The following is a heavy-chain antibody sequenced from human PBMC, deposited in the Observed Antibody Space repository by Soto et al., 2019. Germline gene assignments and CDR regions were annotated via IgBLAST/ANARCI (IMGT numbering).Heavy chain of an antibody. J-gene: IGHJ4*02. Sequence: ASVKVSCKASEYTFSSYAVHWVRQAPGQRLEWMGWINAGNGNTKYSQKFQDRVTITRDTSASTAYMELSSLRSEDTAVYYCARAAYYYESSGYYPGDYWGQGTLVTVSS. CDR2: INAGNGNT. V-gene: IGHV1-3*01. CDR1: EYTFSSYA. CDR3: ARAAYYYESSGYYPGDY. D-gene: IGHD3-22*01.